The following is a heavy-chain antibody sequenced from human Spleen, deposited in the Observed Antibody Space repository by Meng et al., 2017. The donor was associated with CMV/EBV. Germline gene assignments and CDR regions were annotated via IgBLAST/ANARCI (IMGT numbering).Heavy chain of an antibody. CDR1: GGSISSSSYY. Sequence: SETLSLTCTVSGGSISSSSYYWGWIRQHPGKGLEWIGYIFYTGSTYYNPSLKSRVTISVDTSKNQFSLKMNSLIAADTAVYYCATSGGGALTVTTEYYFDFWGQGTLVTVSS. V-gene: IGHV4-31*03. J-gene: IGHJ4*02. CDR2: IFYTGST. CDR3: ATSGGGALTVTTEYYFDF. D-gene: IGHD4-11*01.